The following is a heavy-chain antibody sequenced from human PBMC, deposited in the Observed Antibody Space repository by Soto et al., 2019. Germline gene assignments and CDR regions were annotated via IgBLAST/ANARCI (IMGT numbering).Heavy chain of an antibody. CDR1: GFTFNSYA. V-gene: IGHV3-23*01. J-gene: IGHJ4*02. Sequence: GGSLRLSCAASGFTFNSYAMTWVRQAPGKGLEWVSSISGSGDVTFYAASVKGRFTISRDNSKITFFLQLNSLRAEDTGLYYCAKYLSTSSGAEGFDFWGQGALVTVSS. D-gene: IGHD6-6*01. CDR3: AKYLSTSSGAEGFDF. CDR2: ISGSGDVT.